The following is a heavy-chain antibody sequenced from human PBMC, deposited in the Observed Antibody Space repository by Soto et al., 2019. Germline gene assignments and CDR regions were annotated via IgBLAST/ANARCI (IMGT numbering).Heavy chain of an antibody. CDR3: AKDAVYGDGLWLAAN. V-gene: IGHV3-23*01. D-gene: IGHD4-17*01. J-gene: IGHJ4*02. CDR2: MTGSGGDI. Sequence: EVQLLESGGGLVQPGESLRLSCAASGFTFSIYAMMWVRQSPGKGQEWVAGMTGSGGDIRYADSVKGRFTISKDNSKNPLYLQMNSRRAEDTAMYYCAKDAVYGDGLWLAANWGQGTLVTVSS. CDR1: GFTFSIYA.